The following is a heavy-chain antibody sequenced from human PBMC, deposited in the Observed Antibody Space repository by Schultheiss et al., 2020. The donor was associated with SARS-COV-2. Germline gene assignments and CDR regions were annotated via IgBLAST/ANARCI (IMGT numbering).Heavy chain of an antibody. Sequence: SETLSLTCTVSGGSISSGGYYWSWIRQPAGKGLEWIGRIYTSGSTNYNPSLKSRVTISVDTSKNQFSLKLSSVTAADTAVYYCASEGCYYDSSGYCWFDPWGQGTLVTVSS. V-gene: IGHV4-61*02. CDR2: IYTSGST. CDR3: ASEGCYYDSSGYCWFDP. CDR1: GGSISSGGYY. D-gene: IGHD3-22*01. J-gene: IGHJ5*02.